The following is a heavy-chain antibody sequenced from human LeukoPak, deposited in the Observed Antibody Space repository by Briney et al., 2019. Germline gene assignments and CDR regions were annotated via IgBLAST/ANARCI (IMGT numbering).Heavy chain of an antibody. D-gene: IGHD1-1*01. CDR1: GFTFSSYS. J-gene: IGHJ5*02. CDR3: ARARNWNPRFDP. CDR2: ISSSSSYI. V-gene: IGHV3-21*01. Sequence: PGGSLRLSCAASGFTFSSYSMNWVRQAPGKGLEWVSSISSSSSYIYYADSVKGRFTISRDNAKNSLYLQMNSLRAEDTAVYYCARARNWNPRFDPWGQGTLVTVSS.